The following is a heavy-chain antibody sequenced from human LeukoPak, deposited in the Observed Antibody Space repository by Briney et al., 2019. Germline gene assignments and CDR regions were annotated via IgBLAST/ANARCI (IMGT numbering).Heavy chain of an antibody. V-gene: IGHV1-2*02. CDR3: ASVGFDDAFDI. CDR2: INPNSGGT. J-gene: IGHJ3*02. CDR1: GYTFTGYY. Sequence: GASVTVSCKASGYTFTGYYMHWVRQAPGQGLEWVGWINPNSGGTNYAQTFQGRVTMTRDTSISTAYMELSRLRSDDTAVYYCASVGFDDAFDIWGQGTMVTVSS. D-gene: IGHD3-10*01.